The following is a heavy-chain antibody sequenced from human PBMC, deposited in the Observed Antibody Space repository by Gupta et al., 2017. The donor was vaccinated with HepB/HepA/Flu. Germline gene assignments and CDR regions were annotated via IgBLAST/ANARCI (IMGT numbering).Heavy chain of an antibody. V-gene: IGHV3-7*01. CDR2: IKQDESER. CDR3: ARDQRDGFRSGEEGTFDS. D-gene: IGHD3-3*01. J-gene: IGHJ3*02. CDR1: GFTFRTYG. Sequence: EVQLVESGWGLVQHGWLLRLLCAPSGFTFRTYGLFWVRQAPVKGLEWVASIKQDESERYYVDSVKGRFSISRDNAMKSRSLQMSRLRGEDTAVYYCARDQRDGFRSGEEGTFDSWGQGTMVTVSS.